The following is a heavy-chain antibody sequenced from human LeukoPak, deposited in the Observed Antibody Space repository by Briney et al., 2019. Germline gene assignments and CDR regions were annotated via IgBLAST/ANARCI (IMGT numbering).Heavy chain of an antibody. CDR3: ARGDAFSGDH. CDR2: IHPEGNEK. V-gene: IGHV3-7*04. Sequence: GGSLKLSCAVSGFSFTNFWMSWVRQAPGRGLEWVANIHPEGNEKYHVESVKGRFTISRDNTKNLLFLQMNGLRVEDTAVYYCARGDAFSGDHWGQGTLVTVSS. CDR1: GFSFTNFW. J-gene: IGHJ4*02.